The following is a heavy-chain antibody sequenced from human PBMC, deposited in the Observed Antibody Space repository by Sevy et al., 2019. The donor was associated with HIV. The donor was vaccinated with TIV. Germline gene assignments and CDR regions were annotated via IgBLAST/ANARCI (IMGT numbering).Heavy chain of an antibody. J-gene: IGHJ4*02. CDR1: GGSFSGYY. V-gene: IGHV4-34*01. CDR2: INNSGST. CDR3: ARDRMTSEDY. D-gene: IGHD4-17*01. Sequence: SETLSLTCAVYGGSFSGYYWSWIRQPPGKGLEWIGEINNSGSTNYNPSLKSRITISVDTSKNQFALKLSSVTAADPAVYYCARDRMTSEDYWGQGTLVTVSS.